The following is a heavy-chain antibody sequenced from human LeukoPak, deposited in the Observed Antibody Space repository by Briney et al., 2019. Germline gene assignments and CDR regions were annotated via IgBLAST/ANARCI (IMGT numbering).Heavy chain of an antibody. CDR1: GFTFSSYG. D-gene: IGHD6-13*01. J-gene: IGHJ4*02. Sequence: PGGSLRLSCAASGFTFSSYGMHWVRQAPGEGLEWVAVISYDGSNKYYADSVKGRFTISRDNSKNTLYLQMNSLRAEDTAVYYCAKSGKSGAAVDYWGQGTLVTVSS. V-gene: IGHV3-30*18. CDR3: AKSGKSGAAVDY. CDR2: ISYDGSNK.